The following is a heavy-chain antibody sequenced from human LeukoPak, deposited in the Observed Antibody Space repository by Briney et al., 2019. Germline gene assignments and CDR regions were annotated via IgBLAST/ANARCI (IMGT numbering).Heavy chain of an antibody. CDR1: GGTFSSYA. CDR2: IIPILGIA. J-gene: IGHJ4*02. CDR3: ARDRTAAALDY. V-gene: IGHV1-69*04. Sequence: SVKVSCKASGGTFSSYAISWVRQAPGQGLEWIGRIIPILGIANYAQKFQGRVTITADKSTSTAYMELSSLRSEDTAVYYCARDRTAAALDYWGQGTLVTVSS. D-gene: IGHD6-13*01.